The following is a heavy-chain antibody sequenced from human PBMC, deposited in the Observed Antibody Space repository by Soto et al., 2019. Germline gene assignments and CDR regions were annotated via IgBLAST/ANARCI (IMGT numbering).Heavy chain of an antibody. V-gene: IGHV1-24*01. J-gene: IGHJ5*02. CDR2: FDPEDGET. Sequence: ASVKVSCKVSGYTLTELSMHWVRQAPGKGLEWMGGFDPEDGETIYAQKFQGRVTMTEDTSTDTAYRELSSLRSEYTAVSYCASREYRWGGIVVVPAAFDPWGQGTLVTVSS. CDR1: GYTLTELS. CDR3: ASREYRWGGIVVVPAAFDP. D-gene: IGHD2-2*01.